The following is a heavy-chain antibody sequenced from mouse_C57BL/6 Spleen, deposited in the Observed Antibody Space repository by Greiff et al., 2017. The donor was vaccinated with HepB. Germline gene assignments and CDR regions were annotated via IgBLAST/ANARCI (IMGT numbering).Heavy chain of an antibody. D-gene: IGHD1-1*01. CDR2: ISNGGGST. CDR3: ARQGDYGRIYCAMDY. J-gene: IGHJ4*01. CDR1: GFTFSDYY. Sequence: EVKLMESGGGLVQPGGSLKLSCAASGFTFSDYYMYWVRQTPEKRLEWVAYISNGGGSTYYPNTVKGRFTISRDNAKNTLYLQMSRLKSEDTAMYYCARQGDYGRIYCAMDYWGQGTSVTVSS. V-gene: IGHV5-12*01.